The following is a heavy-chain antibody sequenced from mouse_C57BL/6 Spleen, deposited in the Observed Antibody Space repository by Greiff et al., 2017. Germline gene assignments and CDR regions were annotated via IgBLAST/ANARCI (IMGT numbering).Heavy chain of an antibody. CDR3: TRSPTGTDYAMDY. CDR2: IYPGNSDT. Sequence: VQLQQSGTVLARPGASVKMSCKTSGYTFTSYWMHWVKQRPGQGLEWIGAIYPGNSDTSYNQKFKGKAKLTAVTSASTAYMELSSLTNEDSAVYYCTRSPTGTDYAMDYWGQGTSVTVSS. D-gene: IGHD4-1*02. CDR1: GYTFTSYW. J-gene: IGHJ4*01. V-gene: IGHV1-5*01.